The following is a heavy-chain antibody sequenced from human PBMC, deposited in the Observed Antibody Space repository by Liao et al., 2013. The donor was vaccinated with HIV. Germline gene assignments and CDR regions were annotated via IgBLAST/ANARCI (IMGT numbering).Heavy chain of an antibody. Sequence: QVQLQESGPGMVKPSETLSLTCTVSGGSINRYYWSWIRRPPGKGLEWIGYIYYTGSPNYNPSLKSRVTISLDTSKNQFSLTLSSVTAADTAVYYCASMVPAAMDLRSYYYMDVWGSGTTVTVSS. CDR2: IYYTGSP. D-gene: IGHD2-2*01. J-gene: IGHJ6*03. CDR1: GGSINRYY. CDR3: ASMVPAAMDLRSYYYMDV. V-gene: IGHV4-59*01.